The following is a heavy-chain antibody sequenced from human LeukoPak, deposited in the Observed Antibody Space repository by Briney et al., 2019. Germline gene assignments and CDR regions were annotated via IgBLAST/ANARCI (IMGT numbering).Heavy chain of an antibody. Sequence: PGGSLRLSCAASGFTFSSFWMTWVRQAPGKGLEWVANIKPDGSEKYYVDSVKGRFTISRDNAKNSLYLQTNSLRAEDTAVYYCAGSGGLDYWGQGTLVTVSP. D-gene: IGHD2-15*01. CDR1: GFTFSSFW. CDR2: IKPDGSEK. CDR3: AGSGGLDY. V-gene: IGHV3-7*02. J-gene: IGHJ4*02.